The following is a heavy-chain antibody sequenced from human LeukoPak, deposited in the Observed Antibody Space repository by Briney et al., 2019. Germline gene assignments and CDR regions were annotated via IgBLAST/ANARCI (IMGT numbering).Heavy chain of an antibody. CDR1: GFTFSIYS. V-gene: IGHV3-21*01. D-gene: IGHD2-8*01. J-gene: IGHJ4*02. CDR2: ISSSSSYI. CDR3: ARVGGTNFKYYFDY. Sequence: GVSLRLSCAATGFTFSIYSMNWVRPAPGKGLEWVSSISSSSSYIFYADSVQGRFIISRDNAKNSLFLQMNSLRAEDTAVYYCARVGGTNFKYYFDYWGQGTLVTVSS.